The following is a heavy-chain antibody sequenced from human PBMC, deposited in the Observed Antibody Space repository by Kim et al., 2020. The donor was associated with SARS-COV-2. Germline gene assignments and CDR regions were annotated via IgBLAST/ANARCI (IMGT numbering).Heavy chain of an antibody. D-gene: IGHD3-10*01. CDR2: IKSKSDGGTT. V-gene: IGHV3-15*01. Sequence: GGSLRLSCAASGFTFTDAWMSWVRQAPGKGPEWVGRIKSKSDGGTTDYAAPVKGRFSISRDDSKNTLYLQMNSLKIEDTAVYYCSTSYYYGSGNYRPWDNWGQGTLVTVSS. CDR1: GFTFTDAW. J-gene: IGHJ4*02. CDR3: STSYYYGSGNYRPWDN.